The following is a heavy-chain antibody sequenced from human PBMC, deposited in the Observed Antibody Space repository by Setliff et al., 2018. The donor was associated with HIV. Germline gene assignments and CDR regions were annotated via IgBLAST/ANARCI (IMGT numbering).Heavy chain of an antibody. J-gene: IGHJ5*02. D-gene: IGHD7-27*01. CDR2: INHSEDT. Sequence: PSETLSLTCAVYGGSFSGHYWSWIRQPPGKGLEWIGEINHSEDTNYNPFLKSRVTISLDMSKNQFSLKPSSVTAADTAVYYCARCRLNGGFNLWGQGTLVTVSS. V-gene: IGHV4-34*01. CDR3: ARCRLNGGFNL. CDR1: GGSFSGHY.